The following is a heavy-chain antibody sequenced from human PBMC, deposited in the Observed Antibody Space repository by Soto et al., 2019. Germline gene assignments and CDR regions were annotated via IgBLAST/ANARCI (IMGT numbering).Heavy chain of an antibody. CDR3: AKTGASSGYDYLPFDY. Sequence: GGSLRLSCAASGFTFSSYAMSWVRQAPGKGLEWVSAISGSGGSTYYADSVKGRFTISRDNSKNTLYLQMNSLRAEDTAVYYCAKTGASSGYDYLPFDYWGQGTLVTVSS. V-gene: IGHV3-23*01. CDR2: ISGSGGST. D-gene: IGHD5-12*01. J-gene: IGHJ4*02. CDR1: GFTFSSYA.